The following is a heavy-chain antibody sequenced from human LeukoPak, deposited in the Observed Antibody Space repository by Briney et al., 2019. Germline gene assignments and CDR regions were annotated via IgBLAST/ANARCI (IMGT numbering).Heavy chain of an antibody. CDR2: IYYSGST. Sequence: SETLSLTCTVSGGSISSYYWSWIRQPPGKGLEWIGYIYYSGSTNYNPSLKSRVTISADTSNNQFSLKLTSVTAADTAVYYCAKNHGGYCTGSSCYNFYYYMDVWGKGTTVTVSS. D-gene: IGHD2-2*02. CDR1: GGSISSYY. J-gene: IGHJ6*03. CDR3: AKNHGGYCTGSSCYNFYYYMDV. V-gene: IGHV4-59*01.